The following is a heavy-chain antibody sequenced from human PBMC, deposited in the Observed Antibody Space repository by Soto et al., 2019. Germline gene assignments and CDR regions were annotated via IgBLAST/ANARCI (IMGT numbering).Heavy chain of an antibody. J-gene: IGHJ3*02. CDR3: AKPRGYSYGYDAFDI. D-gene: IGHD5-18*01. Sequence: SLRLSCAASGFTFSSYGMHWVRQAPGKGLEWVAVISYDGSNKYYADSVKGRFTISRDNSKNTLCLQMNSLRAEDTAVYYCAKPRGYSYGYDAFDIWGQGTMVTVSS. CDR2: ISYDGSNK. V-gene: IGHV3-30*18. CDR1: GFTFSSYG.